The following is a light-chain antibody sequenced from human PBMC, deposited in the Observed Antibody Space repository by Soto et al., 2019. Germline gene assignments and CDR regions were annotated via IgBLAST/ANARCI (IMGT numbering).Light chain of an antibody. CDR2: EVS. J-gene: IGLJ1*01. CDR3: SSYRTASARV. V-gene: IGLV2-14*01. Sequence: QSVLTQPASVSGSPGQSITISCTATSSDGGDSDYVSWYQQHPGKAPKVILYEVSNRPSGVSNRFSGSKSGNTASLTISGLQTEDEADYYCSSYRTASARVFGPGTKLTVL. CDR1: SSDGGDSDY.